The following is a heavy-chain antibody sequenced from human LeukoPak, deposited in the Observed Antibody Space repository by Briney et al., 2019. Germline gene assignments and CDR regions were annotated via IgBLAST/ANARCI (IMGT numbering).Heavy chain of an antibody. J-gene: IGHJ1*01. D-gene: IGHD4-23*01. Sequence: ASVKVSCKASGYTFTSYGISWVRQAPGQGLEWMGWISAYNGNTNYAQKFQGRVTMTRNTSISTAYMELSSLRSEDTAVYYCATSYGGIHAEYFQHWGQGTLVTVSS. CDR1: GYTFTSYG. CDR2: ISAYNGNT. V-gene: IGHV1-18*01. CDR3: ATSYGGIHAEYFQH.